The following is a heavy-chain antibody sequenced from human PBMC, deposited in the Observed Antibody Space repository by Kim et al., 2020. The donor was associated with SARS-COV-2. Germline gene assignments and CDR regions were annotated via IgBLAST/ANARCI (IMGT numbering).Heavy chain of an antibody. D-gene: IGHD2-2*01. Sequence: TGRCTISRDNSKNTLYLQMNSLRAEDTAVYYCAKDKAAARVIVVVPAAPGWGQGTLVTVSS. V-gene: IGHV3-23*01. J-gene: IGHJ4*02. CDR3: AKDKAAARVIVVVPAAPG.